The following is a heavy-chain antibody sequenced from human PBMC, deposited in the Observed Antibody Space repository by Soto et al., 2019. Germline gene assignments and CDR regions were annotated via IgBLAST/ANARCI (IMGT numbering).Heavy chain of an antibody. J-gene: IGHJ4*02. Sequence: GGSLRLSCAASGFTFSSYGMHWVRQAPGKGLEWVAVISYDGSNKYYADSVKGRFTISRDNSKNTLYLQMNSLRAEDTAVYDCANEGYSYRYDYWGQGTLVPVSS. V-gene: IGHV3-30*18. D-gene: IGHD5-18*01. CDR1: GFTFSSYG. CDR2: ISYDGSNK. CDR3: ANEGYSYRYDY.